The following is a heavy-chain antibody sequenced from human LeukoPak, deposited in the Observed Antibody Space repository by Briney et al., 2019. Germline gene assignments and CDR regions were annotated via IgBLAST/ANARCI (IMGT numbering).Heavy chain of an antibody. CDR3: ARHVDSTGGYYFDY. CDR1: GYSFTSFW. CDR2: IYPGDSDT. Sequence: GESLKISCKGSGYSFTSFWIGWVRQMPGKGLEWMGIIYPGDSDTRYSPSLQGQVTISADKSISTAYLQWSSLRASGTAMYYCARHVDSTGGYYFDYWGQGTPVTVSS. D-gene: IGHD6-19*01. J-gene: IGHJ4*02. V-gene: IGHV5-51*01.